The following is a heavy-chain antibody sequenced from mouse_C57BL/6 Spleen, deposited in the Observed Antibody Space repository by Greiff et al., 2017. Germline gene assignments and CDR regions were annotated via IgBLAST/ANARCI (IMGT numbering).Heavy chain of an antibody. CDR2: IYPGDGDT. CDR1: GYAFSSYW. J-gene: IGHJ2*01. Sequence: QVQLQQSGAELVKPGASVKISCKASGYAFSSYWMNWVKQRPGKGLEWIGQIYPGDGDTNYNGKFKGKATLTADKSSSTAYIQLSSLTSEDSAVYFCAREASFITTVVAHYFDYWGQGTTLTVSS. CDR3: AREASFITTVVAHYFDY. D-gene: IGHD1-1*01. V-gene: IGHV1-80*01.